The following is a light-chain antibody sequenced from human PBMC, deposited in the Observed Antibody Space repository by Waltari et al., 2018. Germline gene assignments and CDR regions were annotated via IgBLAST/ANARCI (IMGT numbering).Light chain of an antibody. J-gene: IGKJ3*01. Sequence: EIVMTQSPATLSVSPGERATLSCRASQSVSTNLAWYQQKPGQAPRLLIYAASTRATGIPARVSGSGSGTEFTLTISSLQSEDFAVYHCQQYYNWPPAFTFGPGTRVDIK. CDR1: QSVSTN. CDR2: AAS. V-gene: IGKV3-15*01. CDR3: QQYYNWPPAFT.